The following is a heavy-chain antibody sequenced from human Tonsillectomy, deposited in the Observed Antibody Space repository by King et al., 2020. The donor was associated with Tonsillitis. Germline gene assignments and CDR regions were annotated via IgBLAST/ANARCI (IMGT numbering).Heavy chain of an antibody. J-gene: IGHJ4*02. Sequence: VQLQESGPGLVKPSQTLSLTCTVSGGSISSGAYYWSWIRQHPGKGLEWIGYIYYSGNTYYNPSLKSRLTISVDTAKNQFSLKLSSVTAADAAGYYCAGDTARPPRGSGSLGSFDYWGQGTLVTVSS. CDR2: IYYSGNT. CDR1: GGSISSGAYY. V-gene: IGHV4-31*03. D-gene: IGHD1-26*01. CDR3: AGDTARPPRGSGSLGSFDY.